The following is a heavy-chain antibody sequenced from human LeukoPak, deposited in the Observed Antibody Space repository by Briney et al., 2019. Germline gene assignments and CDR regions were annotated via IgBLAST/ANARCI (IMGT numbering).Heavy chain of an antibody. CDR3: ASSAYSGYEYDLLDAFDI. CDR2: ISYDGSNI. CDR1: GFTFSSYA. J-gene: IGHJ3*02. Sequence: QPGGSLRLSCAASGFTFSSYAMHWVRQAPGKGLEWVAVISYDGSNIYYADSVKGRFTISRDNSKNTLYLQMNSLRAEDTAVYYCASSAYSGYEYDLLDAFDIWGQGTMVTVSS. D-gene: IGHD5-12*01. V-gene: IGHV3-30*04.